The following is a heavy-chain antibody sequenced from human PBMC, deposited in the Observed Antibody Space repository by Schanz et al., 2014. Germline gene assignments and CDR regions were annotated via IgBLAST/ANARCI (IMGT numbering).Heavy chain of an antibody. J-gene: IGHJ4*02. V-gene: IGHV3-66*01. D-gene: IGHD2-15*01. CDR2: IYSDGST. Sequence: EVQVLESGEGLVEAGGSLRLSCAASGFTVSNNYMSWVRQAPGKGLECVSIIYSDGSTYYVDSVKGRFIISRDNSKNTVYLQMNSLRAEDTAVYYCARDPGGTKTHGLWGQGTLVTVSS. CDR1: GFTVSNNY. CDR3: ARDPGGTKTHGL.